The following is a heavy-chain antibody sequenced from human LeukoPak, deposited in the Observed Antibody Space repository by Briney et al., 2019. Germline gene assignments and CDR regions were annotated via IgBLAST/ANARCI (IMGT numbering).Heavy chain of an antibody. V-gene: IGHV4-59*01. CDR1: GGAISGYY. J-gene: IGHJ4*02. CDR2: IYYSGST. Sequence: SETLSLTCTVSGGAISGYYWSWIRQPPGKGLEWIGYIYYSGSTNYNPSLKSRVTISVDTSKNQFSLKLSSVTAADTAVYYCARGPGDYWGQGTLVTVSS. CDR3: ARGPGDY.